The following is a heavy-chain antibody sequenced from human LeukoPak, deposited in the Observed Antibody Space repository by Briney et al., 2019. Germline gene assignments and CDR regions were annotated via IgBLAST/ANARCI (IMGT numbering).Heavy chain of an antibody. J-gene: IGHJ5*02. V-gene: IGHV1-2*02. CDR3: ATSSYYYDLQTFDP. CDR1: GYTFTGYY. CDR2: INPNSGGT. D-gene: IGHD3-22*01. Sequence: ASVKVSCKASGYTFTGYYMHWVRQAPGQGLEWMGWINPNSGGTNYAQKFQGRVTMTRDTSISTAYMELSRLRSDDTAVYYCATSSYYYDLQTFDPWGQGTLVTVSS.